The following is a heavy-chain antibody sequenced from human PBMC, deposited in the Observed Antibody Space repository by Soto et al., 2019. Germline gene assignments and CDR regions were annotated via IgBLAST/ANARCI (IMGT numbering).Heavy chain of an antibody. D-gene: IGHD3-16*01. V-gene: IGHV1-18*01. CDR1: GYRKTIYV. J-gene: IGHJ3*02. Sequence: VKGDCKTSGYRKTIYVSSWRRQAPGQGLEWMGWISAYNGNTNYAQKLQGRVTMTTDTSTSTAYMELRSLRSDDTAVYYCAGDGGGDAFDIWGQGTMVTVSS. CDR3: AGDGGGDAFDI. CDR2: ISAYNGNT.